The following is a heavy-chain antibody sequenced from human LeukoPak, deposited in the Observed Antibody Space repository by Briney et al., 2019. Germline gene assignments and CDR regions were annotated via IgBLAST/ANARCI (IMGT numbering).Heavy chain of an antibody. CDR2: ISRSGSTV. Sequence: GGSLRLSCAASGFSFSSYEMNWVRQAPGKGLEWVSYISRSGSTVYYADSVKGRFTISRDNAKNSLYLQMNSLRAEDTAVYYCARDNPSGGSSGWTGLDYWGQGTLVTVSS. V-gene: IGHV3-48*03. D-gene: IGHD6-19*01. CDR3: ARDNPSGGSSGWTGLDY. CDR1: GFSFSSYE. J-gene: IGHJ4*02.